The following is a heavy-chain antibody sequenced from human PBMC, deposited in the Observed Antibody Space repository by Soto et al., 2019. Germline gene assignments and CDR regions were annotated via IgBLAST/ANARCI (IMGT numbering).Heavy chain of an antibody. Sequence: GGSLRLSCAASGFTFSNAWMSWVRQAPGKGLEWVGRIKSKIDGGTTDYAAPGKGRFTISRDDSKNTLYLQMNSLKPEDTALYYCTTGIVLMVYAQNFDYWGQGTLVTVSS. D-gene: IGHD2-8*01. CDR1: GFTFSNAW. CDR2: IKSKIDGGTT. V-gene: IGHV3-15*01. J-gene: IGHJ4*02. CDR3: TTGIVLMVYAQNFDY.